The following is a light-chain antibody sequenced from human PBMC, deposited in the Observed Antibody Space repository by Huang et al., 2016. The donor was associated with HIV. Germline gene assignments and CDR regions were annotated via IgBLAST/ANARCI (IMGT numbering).Light chain of an antibody. CDR1: LSVCSN. V-gene: IGKV3-15*01. CDR3: QQYRDWPPWT. CDR2: GAS. J-gene: IGKJ1*01. Sequence: EIAMTQSPGTLSVSPGERVTLSCRASLSVCSNLAGYQQKPGQAPRLLIFGASTRATGVPPRFSGSGFGTDFTLTIDSLHSEDVAVYYCQQYRDWPPWTFGQGTKVEV.